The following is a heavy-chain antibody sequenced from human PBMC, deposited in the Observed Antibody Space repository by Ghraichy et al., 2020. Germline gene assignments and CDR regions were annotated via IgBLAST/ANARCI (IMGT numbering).Heavy chain of an antibody. CDR1: GFTFSNAW. V-gene: IGHV3-15*01. D-gene: IGHD2-2*01. Sequence: GGSLRLSCAASGFTFSNAWMSWVRQAPGKGLEWVGRIKSKTDGGTTDYAAPVKGRFTISRDDSKNTLYLQMNSLKTEDTAVYYCTTVPALSFDDAFYIWGQGTMVTVSS. CDR2: IKSKTDGGTT. CDR3: TTVPALSFDDAFYI. J-gene: IGHJ3*02.